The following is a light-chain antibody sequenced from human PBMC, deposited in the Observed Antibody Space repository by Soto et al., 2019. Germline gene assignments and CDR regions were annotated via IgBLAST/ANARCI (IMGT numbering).Light chain of an antibody. CDR2: GAS. CDR3: QLCDYVPYS. V-gene: IGKV1-33*01. CDR1: QGITTF. J-gene: IGKJ2*03. Sequence: DIRMTQSPSSLSASVGDRVTITCQASQGITTFLNWYQQKPGKAPKLLIYGASSLQTVVPSRFSGSGSGTDYSFTISSLQPEDIATDDCQLCDYVPYSFGQGTKVAIK.